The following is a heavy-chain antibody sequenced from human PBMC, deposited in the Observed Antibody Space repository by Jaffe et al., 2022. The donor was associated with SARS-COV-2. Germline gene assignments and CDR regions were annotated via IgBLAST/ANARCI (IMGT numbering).Heavy chain of an antibody. CDR2: ISGSGGST. J-gene: IGHJ5*02. D-gene: IGHD2-2*01. V-gene: IGHV3-23*01. CDR3: AKDPYCSSTSCQPFDP. CDR1: GFTFSSYA. Sequence: EVQLLESGGGLVQPGGSLRLSCAASGFTFSSYAMSWVRQAPGKGLEWVSAISGSGGSTYYADSVKGRFTISRDNSKNTLYLQMNSLRAEDTAVYYCAKDPYCSSTSCQPFDPWGQGTLVTVSS.